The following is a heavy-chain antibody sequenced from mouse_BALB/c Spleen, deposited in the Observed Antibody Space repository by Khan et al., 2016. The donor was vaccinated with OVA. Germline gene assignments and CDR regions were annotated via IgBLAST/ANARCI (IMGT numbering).Heavy chain of an antibody. J-gene: IGHJ2*02. CDR1: GFNITDTY. Sequence: VQLQQSGAELVKPGASVKLSCTASGFNITDTYMHWVKQRPEQGLEWIGRIDPANGNTKYDPKFQGKATITADTSSHTAYLQLSSLTSEDTAVDYCAGVDAWGQGTSLTVSS. CDR2: IDPANGNT. V-gene: IGHV14-3*02. CDR3: AGVDA.